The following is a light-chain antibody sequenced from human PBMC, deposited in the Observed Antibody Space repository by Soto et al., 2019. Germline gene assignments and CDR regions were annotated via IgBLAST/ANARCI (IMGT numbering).Light chain of an antibody. Sequence: EIVLTQSPGTLSLSPGERATLSCRASQSITSSYLAWYQQKPGQTPRLLMYGASTRAPGIPDRLSGSGSGTDFTLTISRLEPEDSAVYYCQQYGNSPPTFGGGTKVDIX. CDR3: QQYGNSPPT. CDR2: GAS. V-gene: IGKV3-20*01. CDR1: QSITSSY. J-gene: IGKJ4*01.